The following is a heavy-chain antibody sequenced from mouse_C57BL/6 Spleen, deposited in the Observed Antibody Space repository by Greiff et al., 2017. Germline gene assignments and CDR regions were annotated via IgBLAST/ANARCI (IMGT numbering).Heavy chain of an antibody. J-gene: IGHJ4*01. D-gene: IGHD3-1*01. CDR2: INPGNGGP. CDR3: ARSGEGDYYYAMDY. Sequence: QVQLKQSGAELVRPGTSVKVSCKASGYAFTNYLIEWVKQRPGQGLEWIGVINPGNGGPNYNEKFKGKATLTADKSSSTAYMQLSSLTSEDSAVYFCARSGEGDYYYAMDYWGQGTSVTVSA. CDR1: GYAFTNYL. V-gene: IGHV1-54*01.